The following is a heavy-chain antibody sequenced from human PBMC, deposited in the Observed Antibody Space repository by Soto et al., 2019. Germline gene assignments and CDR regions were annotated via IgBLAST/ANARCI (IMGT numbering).Heavy chain of an antibody. J-gene: IGHJ6*02. CDR2: ISAYSGGT. CDR1: GYTFTSYG. Sequence: ASVKVSCKASGYTFTSYGISWVRQAPGQGLEWMGWISAYSGGTNYAQKLQGRVTMTRDTSTSTAYMELSRLRSDDTAVYYCARVGKCSGSHHECYYYGMDVWGQGTTVTVSS. V-gene: IGHV1-18*01. D-gene: IGHD1-26*01. CDR3: ARVGKCSGSHHECYYYGMDV.